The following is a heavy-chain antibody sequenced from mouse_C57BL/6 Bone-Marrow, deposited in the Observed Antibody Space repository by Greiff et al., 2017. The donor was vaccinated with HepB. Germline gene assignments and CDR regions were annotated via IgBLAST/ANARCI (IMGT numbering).Heavy chain of an antibody. CDR3: ARKGQLRLLYAMDY. J-gene: IGHJ4*01. Sequence: VKLMESGPGLVQPSQSLSITCTVSGFSLTSYGVHWVRQSPGKGLEWLGVIWSGGSTDYNAAFISRLSISKDNSKSQVFFKMNSLQADDTAIYYCARKGQLRLLYAMDYWGQGTSVTVSS. CDR2: IWSGGST. CDR1: GFSLTSYG. V-gene: IGHV2-2*01. D-gene: IGHD3-2*02.